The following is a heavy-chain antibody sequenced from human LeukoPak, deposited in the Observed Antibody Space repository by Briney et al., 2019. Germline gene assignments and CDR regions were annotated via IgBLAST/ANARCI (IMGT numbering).Heavy chain of an antibody. Sequence: PGGSLRLSCAASGFTVSSNYMSWVRQAPGKGLEWVSVIYSGGSTYYADSVKGRFTISRDNAKNSLYLQMNSLRAEDTAVYYCARDLPHLSSSRLRALDYWGQGTLVTVSS. J-gene: IGHJ4*02. V-gene: IGHV3-53*01. D-gene: IGHD6-6*01. CDR3: ARDLPHLSSSRLRALDY. CDR2: IYSGGST. CDR1: GFTVSSNY.